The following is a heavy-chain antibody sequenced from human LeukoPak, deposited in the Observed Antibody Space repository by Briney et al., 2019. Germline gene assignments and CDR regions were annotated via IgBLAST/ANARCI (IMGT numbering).Heavy chain of an antibody. V-gene: IGHV4-59*08. CDR2: IYYSGSS. D-gene: IGHD1-26*01. CDR1: GGSISSYY. Sequence: SETLSLTCTVSGGSISSYYWSWIRQPPGKGLEWIGYIYYSGSSNYNPSLKSRVTISVDASKNQFSLKLSSVTAADTAVYYCARGADFDYWGQGTLVTVSS. J-gene: IGHJ4*02. CDR3: ARGADFDY.